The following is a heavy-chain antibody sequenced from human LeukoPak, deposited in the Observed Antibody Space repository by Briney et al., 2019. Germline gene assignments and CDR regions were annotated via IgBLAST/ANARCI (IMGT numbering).Heavy chain of an antibody. CDR1: GDSISTYY. V-gene: IGHV4-59*01. D-gene: IGHD7-27*01. CDR3: ASRKLGNDY. J-gene: IGHJ4*01. CDR2: IYCTGST. Sequence: PSETLSLTCTVSGDSISTYYWSWIRQPPGKGLEWIGYIYCTGSTNYNPSLKSRVTISADTSKNQFSLKLSSVTAADTAVYYCASRKLGNDYWGQGTLVTVSS.